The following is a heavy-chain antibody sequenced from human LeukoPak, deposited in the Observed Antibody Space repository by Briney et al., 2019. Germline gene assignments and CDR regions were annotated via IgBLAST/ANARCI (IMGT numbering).Heavy chain of an antibody. CDR3: AGKHSNSWSFDF. CDR2: IYYSGST. V-gene: IGHV4-59*01. J-gene: IGHJ4*02. Sequence: SETLSLTCTVSGGSISRYYWSWTRQPPGKGLEWIGHIYYSGSTNYNPSLKSRVTISVDTSKNQFSLKLTSVTAADTAVYYCAGKHSNSWSFDFWGQGTLVTVSS. D-gene: IGHD6-13*01. CDR1: GGSISRYY.